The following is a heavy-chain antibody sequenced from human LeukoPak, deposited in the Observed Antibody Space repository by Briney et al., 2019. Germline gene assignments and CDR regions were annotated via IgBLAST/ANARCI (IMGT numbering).Heavy chain of an antibody. CDR1: GFTFSNYW. J-gene: IGHJ5*02. Sequence: GGSLRLSCAASGFTFSNYWMHWVRHAPGKGLVWVSRIGGDGSSTFHADSVKGRFTISRDNAKNTLYLQINGLRVEDTAVYYCARDDWLSHWGQGTLVTVSS. CDR3: ARDDWLSH. V-gene: IGHV3-74*01. CDR2: IGGDGSST.